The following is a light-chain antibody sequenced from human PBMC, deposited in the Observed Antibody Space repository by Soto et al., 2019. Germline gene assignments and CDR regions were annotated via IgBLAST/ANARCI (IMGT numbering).Light chain of an antibody. Sequence: EIVMTQSPATLSVSPGERATLSCRASQSISSSLAWYQQKPGQAPRLLIHGASTRATSNPGRFSGSGSGAEFTLTISSLQSEDFALYYCQQYYDWPPTFG. V-gene: IGKV3-15*01. CDR3: QQYYDWPPT. J-gene: IGKJ1*01. CDR2: GAS. CDR1: QSISSS.